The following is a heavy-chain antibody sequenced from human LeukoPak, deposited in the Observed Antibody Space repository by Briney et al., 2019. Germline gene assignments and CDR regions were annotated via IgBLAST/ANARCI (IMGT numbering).Heavy chain of an antibody. Sequence: GRSLRLSCAASGFTFSSYSMTWVRQAPGKGLEWVSYIGSSSSPIYYADSVKGRFTISRDNAKNSLYLQMNSLRDEDTAVYYCARGLLGFAAEFDYWGQGTLVTVSS. CDR1: GFTFSSYS. CDR2: IGSSSSPI. J-gene: IGHJ4*02. D-gene: IGHD6-13*01. CDR3: ARGLLGFAAEFDY. V-gene: IGHV3-48*02.